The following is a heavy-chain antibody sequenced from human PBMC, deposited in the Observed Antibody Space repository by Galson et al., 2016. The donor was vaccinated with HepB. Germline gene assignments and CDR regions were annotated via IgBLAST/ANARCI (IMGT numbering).Heavy chain of an antibody. J-gene: IGHJ4*02. CDR1: GGSFSSYY. CDR3: DY. Sequence: SETLSLTCTVSGGSFSSYYWSWIRQSPGKGLEWIGYIYYSGSTDYNPSLKSRVTISIDTSKDQFSLKLSSIIAAQYGVYYFDYWGQGTLVTVSS. CDR2: IYYSGST. V-gene: IGHV4-59*01.